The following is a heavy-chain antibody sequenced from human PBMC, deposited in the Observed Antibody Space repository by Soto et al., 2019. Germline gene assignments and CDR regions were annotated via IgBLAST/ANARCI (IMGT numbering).Heavy chain of an antibody. CDR3: ARDDHPPLHENGMDV. CDR1: GFTFSSYS. CDR2: ISSSSSYI. V-gene: IGHV3-21*01. J-gene: IGHJ6*02. Sequence: PGGSLRLSCAASGFTFSSYSMNWVRQAPGKGLEWVSSISSSSSYIYYADSVKGRFTISRDNAKNSLYLQMNSLRAEDTAVYYCARDDHPPLHENGMDVWGQGTTVTVSS.